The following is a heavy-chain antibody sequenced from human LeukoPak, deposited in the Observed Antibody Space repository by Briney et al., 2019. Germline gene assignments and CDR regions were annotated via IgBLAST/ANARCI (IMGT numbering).Heavy chain of an antibody. D-gene: IGHD2-2*01. Sequence: SETLSLTCTVSGGSISSYYWSWIRQPPGKGLEWIGEINHSGSTNYNPSLKSRVTISVDTSKNQFSLKLSSVTAADTAVYYCARYGPYCSSTSCYSLDYWGQGTLVTVSS. J-gene: IGHJ4*02. V-gene: IGHV4-34*01. CDR3: ARYGPYCSSTSCYSLDY. CDR2: INHSGST. CDR1: GGSISSYY.